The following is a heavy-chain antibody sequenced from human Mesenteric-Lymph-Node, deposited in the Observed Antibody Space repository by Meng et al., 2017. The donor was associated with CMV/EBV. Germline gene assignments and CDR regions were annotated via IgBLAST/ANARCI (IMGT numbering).Heavy chain of an antibody. J-gene: IGHJ3*02. Sequence: GESLKISCAASGFTFDDYGMSWVRQAPGKGLEWVSGINWNGGSTGYADSVKGRFTISRENAKNSLYLQMNSLRAGDTAVYYCARGFSGDAFDIWGQGTMVTVSS. CDR2: INWNGGST. CDR1: GFTFDDYG. D-gene: IGHD3-10*01. CDR3: ARGFSGDAFDI. V-gene: IGHV3-20*04.